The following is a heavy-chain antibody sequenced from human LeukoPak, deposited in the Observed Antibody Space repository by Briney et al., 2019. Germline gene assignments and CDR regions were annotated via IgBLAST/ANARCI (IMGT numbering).Heavy chain of an antibody. J-gene: IGHJ4*02. CDR1: GGSFSGYY. D-gene: IGHD3-22*01. CDR2: INHSGST. Sequence: SETLSLTCAVYGGSFSGYYWGWIRQPPGKGLEWIGEINHSGSTNYNPSLKSRVTISVDTSKNQFSLKLSSVTAADTAVYYCARGGGISGYYTDYWGQGTLVTVSS. V-gene: IGHV4-34*01. CDR3: ARGGGISGYYTDY.